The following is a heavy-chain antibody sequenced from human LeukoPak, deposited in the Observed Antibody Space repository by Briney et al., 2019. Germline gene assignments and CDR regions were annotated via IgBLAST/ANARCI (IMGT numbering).Heavy chain of an antibody. CDR3: AKSASRWGLERLSPDY. CDR1: GYTFTAYY. J-gene: IGHJ4*02. D-gene: IGHD1-1*01. CDR2: INPNSGGT. V-gene: IGHV1-2*02. Sequence: ASVKVSCKASGYTFTAYYMHWLRQAPGQGLEWMGWINPNSGGTKYAQKFQGRVTITRNTSISTAYMELSSLRAEDTAVYYCAKSASRWGLERLSPDYWGQGTLVTVSS.